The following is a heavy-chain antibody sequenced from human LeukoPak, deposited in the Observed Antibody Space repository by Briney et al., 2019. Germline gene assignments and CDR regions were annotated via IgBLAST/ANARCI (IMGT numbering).Heavy chain of an antibody. Sequence: PSETLSLTCTVSGGSISSSSYYWGWIRQPPGKGLEWIGSIYYSGSTYYNPSRKSRVTISVDTSKNQFSLKLSSVTAADTVVYYCATVIDGITMVRGVIEWGHYYYYYMDVWGKGTTVTISS. J-gene: IGHJ6*03. CDR2: IYYSGST. D-gene: IGHD3-10*01. CDR3: ATVIDGITMVRGVIEWGHYYYYYMDV. V-gene: IGHV4-39*01. CDR1: GGSISSSSYY.